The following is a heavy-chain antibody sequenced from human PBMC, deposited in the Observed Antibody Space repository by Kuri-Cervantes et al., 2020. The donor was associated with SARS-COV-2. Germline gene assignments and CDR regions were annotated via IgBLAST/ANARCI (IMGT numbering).Heavy chain of an antibody. Sequence: ASVKVSCKASGYTFTSYAMHWVRQAPGQRLEWMGWINAGNGNTKYSQKFQGRVTITRDTSASTAYMELSSLRSEDTAVYYCATFRGYYYYYGMDVWGQGTTVTVSS. CDR3: ATFRGYYYYYGMDV. D-gene: IGHD3-10*01. J-gene: IGHJ6*02. V-gene: IGHV1-3*01. CDR2: INAGNGNT. CDR1: GYTFTSYA.